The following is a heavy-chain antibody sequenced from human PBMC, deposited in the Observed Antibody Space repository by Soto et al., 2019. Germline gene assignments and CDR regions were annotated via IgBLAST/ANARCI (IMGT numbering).Heavy chain of an antibody. CDR2: ISTYKDNT. Sequence: QVQLVQSGAEMKKPGASVKVSCKASGYTFTRYGISWVRQAPGQGLEWMGWISTYKDNTNYAQKLQGRVTMTTDTSRSTAYMELRSLRSDDTAVYYCARTSYVWGSYRSDDAFDFWGQGTMVTVSS. CDR1: GYTFTRYG. V-gene: IGHV1-18*01. J-gene: IGHJ3*01. CDR3: ARTSYVWGSYRSDDAFDF. D-gene: IGHD3-16*02.